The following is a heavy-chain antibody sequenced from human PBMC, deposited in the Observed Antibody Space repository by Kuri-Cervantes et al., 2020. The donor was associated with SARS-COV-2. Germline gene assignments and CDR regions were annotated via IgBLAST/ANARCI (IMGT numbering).Heavy chain of an antibody. Sequence: ASVKVSCKASGYTFTGYYMHWVRQAPGQGLEWMGWINPNSGGTNYAQKFQGRVTMTRDTSISTAYMELSRLRSDDTAVYYCARAGVLRYFDLLKTGGMDVWGQGTTVTVSS. D-gene: IGHD3-9*01. CDR2: INPNSGGT. CDR3: ARAGVLRYFDLLKTGGMDV. J-gene: IGHJ6*02. CDR1: GYTFTGYY. V-gene: IGHV1-2*02.